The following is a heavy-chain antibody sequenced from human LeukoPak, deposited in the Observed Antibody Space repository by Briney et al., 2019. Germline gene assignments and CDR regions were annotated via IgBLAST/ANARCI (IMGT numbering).Heavy chain of an antibody. D-gene: IGHD6-19*01. Sequence: PGGSLRLSCAASGFTFSSYAMHWVRQAPGKGLEWVAVISYDGSNKYYADSVKGRFTISRDNSKNTLYLQMNSLRAEDTAVYYCATSVAGTALYYFDYWGQGTLVTVSS. CDR1: GFTFSSYA. CDR2: ISYDGSNK. V-gene: IGHV3-30-3*01. J-gene: IGHJ4*02. CDR3: ATSVAGTALYYFDY.